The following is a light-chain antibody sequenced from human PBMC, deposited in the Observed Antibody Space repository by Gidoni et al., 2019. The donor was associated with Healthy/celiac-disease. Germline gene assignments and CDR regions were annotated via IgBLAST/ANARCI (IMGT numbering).Light chain of an antibody. V-gene: IGKV3-11*01. CDR1: QSVSSD. Sequence: EIVLTQSPATLSLSPGERATLSCRASQSVSSDVAWYQQKPGQAPRLLIYDASNMATGIPARFSGSGSGTDFTLTISSLEPEDFAVYYCQQRSNWPPLTFGGGTKVEIK. CDR3: QQRSNWPPLT. CDR2: DAS. J-gene: IGKJ4*01.